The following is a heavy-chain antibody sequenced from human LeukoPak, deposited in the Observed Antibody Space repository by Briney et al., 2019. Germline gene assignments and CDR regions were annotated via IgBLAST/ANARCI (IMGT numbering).Heavy chain of an antibody. Sequence: SETLSLTCTVSGGSISSYYWSWIRQPPGKGLEWIGYIYYSGSTNYNPSLKSRVTISVDTSKNQFSLKLSSVTAADTAVYYCARENYGDHIDYWGQGTLVTVSS. J-gene: IGHJ4*02. CDR2: IYYSGST. CDR1: GGSISSYY. V-gene: IGHV4-59*01. D-gene: IGHD4-17*01. CDR3: ARENYGDHIDY.